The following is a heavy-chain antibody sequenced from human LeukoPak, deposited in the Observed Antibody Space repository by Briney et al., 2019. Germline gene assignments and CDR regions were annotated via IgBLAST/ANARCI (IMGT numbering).Heavy chain of an antibody. CDR3: VAGVDILPGYPNVY. V-gene: IGHV3-23*01. CDR2: INGYGSTT. D-gene: IGHD3-9*01. CDR1: GFTFTNYA. J-gene: IGHJ4*02. Sequence: GGSLRLSCAASGFTFTNYAMTWVRQARGKGVEWVSAINGYGSTTYYSVSVKSRFTISRDSSKNTVYLQKNSLRAEDTALLYCVAGVDILPGYPNVYWGQGTLVTVSS.